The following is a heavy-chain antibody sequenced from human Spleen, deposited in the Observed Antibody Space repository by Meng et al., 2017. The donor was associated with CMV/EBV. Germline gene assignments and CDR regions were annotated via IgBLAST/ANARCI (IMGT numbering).Heavy chain of an antibody. J-gene: IGHJ6*02. CDR1: GYSISSGYF. CDR3: ARIFPSDYYKYDMDV. V-gene: IGHV4-38-2*02. Sequence: SETLSLTCTVSGYSISSGYFWDWIRQPPGEGLEWIGSISYGGSTYYNSSLRGRVTIALDTSKRHLTLKLSSVTAADTAVYYCARIFPSDYYKYDMDVWGQGTTVTVSS. CDR2: ISYGGST. D-gene: IGHD3-3*01.